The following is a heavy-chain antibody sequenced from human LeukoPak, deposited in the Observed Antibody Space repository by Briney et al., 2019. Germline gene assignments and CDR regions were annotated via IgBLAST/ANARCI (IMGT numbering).Heavy chain of an antibody. CDR2: MSYDGFNK. CDR1: GFTFSSYA. J-gene: IGHJ4*02. V-gene: IGHV3-30*18. CDR3: AKTKGYSYGYYFDS. Sequence: SGGSLRLSCAASGFTFSSYAMHWVRQSLGKGLEWVAVMSYDGFNKYYADSVKGRFTISRDNSKNTLYLQMNSLRAEDTAVYYCAKTKGYSYGYYFDSWGQGTLVTVSS. D-gene: IGHD5-18*01.